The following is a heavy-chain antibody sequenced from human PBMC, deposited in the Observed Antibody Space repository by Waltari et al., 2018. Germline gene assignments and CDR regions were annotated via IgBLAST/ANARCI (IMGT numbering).Heavy chain of an antibody. CDR3: ARDPYDFWSGYQYWYFDL. CDR1: GGSISSGSYY. CDR2: IYTSGST. D-gene: IGHD3-3*01. Sequence: QVQLQESGPGLVKPSQTLSLTCTVSGGSISSGSYYWSWIRQPAGKGLEWIGYIYTSGSTNYNPSLKSRVTISVDTSKNQFSLKLSSVTAADTAVYYCARDPYDFWSGYQYWYFDLWGRGTLVTVSS. V-gene: IGHV4-61*09. J-gene: IGHJ2*01.